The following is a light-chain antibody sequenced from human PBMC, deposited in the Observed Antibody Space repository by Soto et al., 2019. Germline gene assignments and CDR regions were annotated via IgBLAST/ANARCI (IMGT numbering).Light chain of an antibody. J-gene: IGKJ5*01. CDR1: QGISSF. CDR3: QHLVAYPIT. Sequence: IQLTQTPSSLSASVGDRVTITCLASQGISSFLAWYQQKPWKAPKLLIYAASSLQSGVPSRFSGSGSGTDFTLTISSLQPEDFATYYCQHLVAYPITFGQGTRLEIK. CDR2: AAS. V-gene: IGKV1-9*01.